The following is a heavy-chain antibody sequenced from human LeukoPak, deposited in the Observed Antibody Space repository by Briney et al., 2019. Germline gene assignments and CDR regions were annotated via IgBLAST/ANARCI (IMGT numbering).Heavy chain of an antibody. CDR3: ARVKPYYDFWSGYYDAFDI. CDR2: INPNSGGT. J-gene: IGHJ3*02. CDR1: GYTFTSYD. Sequence: ASVKVSCKASGYTFTSYDINWVRQATGQGLEGMGWINPNSGGTNYAQKFQGRVTMTRDTSISTAYMELSRLRSDDTAVYYCARVKPYYDFWSGYYDAFDIWGQGTMVTVSS. D-gene: IGHD3-3*01. V-gene: IGHV1-2*02.